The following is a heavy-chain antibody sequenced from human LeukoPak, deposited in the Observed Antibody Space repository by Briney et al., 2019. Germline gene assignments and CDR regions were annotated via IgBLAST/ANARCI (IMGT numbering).Heavy chain of an antibody. CDR2: INPSGGST. CDR3: ARDPIGGPLDY. CDR1: GYTFTSYW. Sequence: ASVKVSCKASGYTFTSYWMHWVRQAPGQGLEWMGIINPSGGSTNYAQKFQGRITMTKDTSTRTFYMELSSLRSEDTAVYYCARDPIGGPLDYWGQGTLVTVSS. D-gene: IGHD3-16*01. V-gene: IGHV1-46*01. J-gene: IGHJ4*02.